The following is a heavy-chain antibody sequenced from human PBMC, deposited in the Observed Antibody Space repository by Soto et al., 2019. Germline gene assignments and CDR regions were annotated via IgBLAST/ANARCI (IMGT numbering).Heavy chain of an antibody. J-gene: IGHJ6*02. V-gene: IGHV3-30-3*01. CDR2: ISYDGSEK. Sequence: LRLSCAAAGFSFSTYAMEWVRQAPGKGLVWVALISYDGSEKYYADSVQGRFTVSRDNSKNTLYLQMNSLRPEDTAVYYCARPVEPFYYYGMDVWGQGTTVTVSS. CDR1: GFSFSTYA. CDR3: ARPVEPFYYYGMDV.